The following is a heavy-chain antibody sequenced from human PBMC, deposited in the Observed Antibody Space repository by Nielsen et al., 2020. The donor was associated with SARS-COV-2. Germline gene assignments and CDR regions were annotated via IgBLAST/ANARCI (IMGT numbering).Heavy chain of an antibody. J-gene: IGHJ4*01. CDR1: GGALTLFS. Sequence: ASVKVSCKVSGGALTLFSMHWVRQAPGQGLEWMGEFDPQDGETTYAQKFQGRVTMTEDTSIDTAYLDLNGLTSDDTAIYFCATDSPIGVVIYALAHWGHGTPVTVSS. CDR2: FDPQDGET. CDR3: ATDSPIGVVIYALAH. V-gene: IGHV1-24*01. D-gene: IGHD3-3*01.